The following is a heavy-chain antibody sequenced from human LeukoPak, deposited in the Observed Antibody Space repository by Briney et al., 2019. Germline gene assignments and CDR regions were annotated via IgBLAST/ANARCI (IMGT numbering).Heavy chain of an antibody. V-gene: IGHV3-30*02. CDR3: AKDYDSSGYYPDDAFDI. CDR1: GFIFSTYV. D-gene: IGHD3-22*01. Sequence: GGSLRLSCATSGFIFSTYVMHWVRQAPGKGPEWVACIRNDGSDKYYAVSVKGRFTISRDNAKNSLYLQMNSLRAEDTAVYYCAKDYDSSGYYPDDAFDIWGQGTMVTVSS. CDR2: IRNDGSDK. J-gene: IGHJ3*02.